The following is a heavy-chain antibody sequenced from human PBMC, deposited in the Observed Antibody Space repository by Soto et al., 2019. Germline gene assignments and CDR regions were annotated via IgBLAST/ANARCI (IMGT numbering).Heavy chain of an antibody. J-gene: IGHJ5*02. D-gene: IGHD2-15*01. V-gene: IGHV1-69*06. Sequence: QVQLVQSGAEVKKPGSSVKVSCKASGGTFSSYAISWVRQAPGQGLEWMGGIIPIFGTANYAQKFQGRVTIGADKSSSTAYMELSRLRSEDTAVYYCARGRDCSGGSCTAIGWFDPWGQGTLVTVSS. CDR1: GGTFSSYA. CDR2: IIPIFGTA. CDR3: ARGRDCSGGSCTAIGWFDP.